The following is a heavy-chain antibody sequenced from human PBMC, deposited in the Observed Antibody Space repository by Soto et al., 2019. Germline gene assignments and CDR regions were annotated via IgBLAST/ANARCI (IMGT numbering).Heavy chain of an antibody. CDR3: ARHAISWGYDFWSGYSYYYYYMDV. D-gene: IGHD3-3*01. J-gene: IGHJ6*03. CDR1: GYSCTSYW. V-gene: IGHV5-51*01. Sequence: PGESLKISCKGSGYSCTSYWIGWVRQMPGKGLEWMGIIYPGDSDTRYSPSFQGQVTISADKSISTAYLQWSSLKASDTAMYYCARHAISWGYDFWSGYSYYYYYMDVWGKGTTVTVSS. CDR2: IYPGDSDT.